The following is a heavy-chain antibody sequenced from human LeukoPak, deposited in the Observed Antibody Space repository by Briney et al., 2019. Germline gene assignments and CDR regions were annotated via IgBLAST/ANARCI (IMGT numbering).Heavy chain of an antibody. CDR2: IDTNTGNP. CDR3: AMCFDSSGYFSY. V-gene: IGHV7-4-1*02. Sequence: ASVKVSCKDSGYTFTSHAINWVRQAPGQGLEYMGWIDTNTGNPTYAQGFTGRFVFSSDTSVTTASLQINSLKAKDSAVYFCAMCFDSSGYFSYWGQGSLVTASS. D-gene: IGHD3-22*01. J-gene: IGHJ4*02. CDR1: GYTFTSHA.